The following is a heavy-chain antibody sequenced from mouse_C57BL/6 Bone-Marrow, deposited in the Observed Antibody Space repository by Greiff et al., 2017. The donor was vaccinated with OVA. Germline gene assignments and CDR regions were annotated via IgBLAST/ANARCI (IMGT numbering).Heavy chain of an antibody. Sequence: VQLLESGAELVRPGASVKMSCKASGYTFTSYSMHWVKQRPGRGLEWIGYINPCSGYTKYNQKFKDKATLTADKSSSTAYMQLSSLTSEDSAVYYCARVLGDFDYWGQGTTLTVSS. CDR1: GYTFTSYS. J-gene: IGHJ2*01. V-gene: IGHV1-4*01. CDR3: ARVLGDFDY. CDR2: INPCSGYT. D-gene: IGHD4-1*01.